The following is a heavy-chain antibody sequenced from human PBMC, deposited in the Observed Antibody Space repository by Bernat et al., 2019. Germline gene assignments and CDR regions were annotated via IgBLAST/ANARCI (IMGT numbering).Heavy chain of an antibody. Sequence: QVQLQQWGAGLLKPSETLSLTCAVYGGSLSGYFWTWIRQPPGKGLEWIAEMNHAGSTNYNPSLKSRVTISIDTSKNQFSLKLASVTAADTAVYYCARGLGRRYFDLWGRDTLVTVSS. V-gene: IGHV4-34*01. CDR1: GGSLSGYF. CDR2: MNHAGST. J-gene: IGHJ2*01. CDR3: ARGLGRRYFDL. D-gene: IGHD2-15*01.